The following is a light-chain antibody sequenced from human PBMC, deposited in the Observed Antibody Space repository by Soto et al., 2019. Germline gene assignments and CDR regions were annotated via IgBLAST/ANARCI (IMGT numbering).Light chain of an antibody. Sequence: IQLTQSPSSLSASVGDRVTLTCLASQDIAIYLAWYQQKPGEAPKLLIYAASTLYGGVPSRFSGSGSGTDFTLTISSLQPEDFATYYCQQSYSTPWTFGQGTRLEIK. J-gene: IGKJ5*01. CDR2: AAS. V-gene: IGKV1-39*01. CDR3: QQSYSTPWT. CDR1: QDIAIY.